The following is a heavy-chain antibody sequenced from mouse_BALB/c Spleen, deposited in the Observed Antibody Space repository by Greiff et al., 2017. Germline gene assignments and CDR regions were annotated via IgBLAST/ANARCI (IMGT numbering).Heavy chain of an antibody. J-gene: IGHJ3*01. V-gene: IGHV5-9-4*01. CDR2: ISSGGSYT. Sequence: EVQGVESGGGLVKPGGSLKLSCAASGFTFSSYAMSWVRQSPEKRLEWVAEISSGGSYTYYPDTVTGRFTISRDNAKNTLYLEMSSLRSEDTAMYYCARDVGLRRGAYWGQGTLVTVSA. CDR1: GFTFSSYA. CDR3: ARDVGLRRGAY. D-gene: IGHD2-4*01.